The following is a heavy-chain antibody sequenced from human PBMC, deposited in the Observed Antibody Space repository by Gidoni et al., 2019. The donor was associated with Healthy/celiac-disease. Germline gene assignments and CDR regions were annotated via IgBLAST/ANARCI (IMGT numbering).Heavy chain of an antibody. CDR3: AKSANGLRPEGAFDI. V-gene: IGHV3-23*01. D-gene: IGHD5-18*01. J-gene: IGHJ3*02. Sequence: EAQLLESGGGLVQHGGSLRLSCAASGFTFSSYAMSWVRQAPGEGLEWVSALSGSGGSTYYADSVKGRFTISRDNSKNTLYLQMNSLSAEDTAVYYCAKSANGLRPEGAFDIWGQGTMVTVSS. CDR1: GFTFSSYA. CDR2: LSGSGGST.